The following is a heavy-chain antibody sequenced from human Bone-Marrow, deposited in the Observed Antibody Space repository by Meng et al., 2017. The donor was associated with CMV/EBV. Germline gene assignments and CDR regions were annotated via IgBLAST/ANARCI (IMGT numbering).Heavy chain of an antibody. V-gene: IGHV2-70D*14. J-gene: IGHJ3*02. CDR2: IDWDDDK. D-gene: IGHD3-3*01. Sequence: SGPTLVKPTESLTLTCTFSGFSLRSSGMRVSWIRQPPGKALEWLARIDWDDDKFYSTSLKTRLTIPKDISKNQVVLTMTNMDPVDTATYYCARIRWSSDAFDIWGQGTMVTFSS. CDR3: ARIRWSSDAFDI. CDR1: GFSLRSSGMR.